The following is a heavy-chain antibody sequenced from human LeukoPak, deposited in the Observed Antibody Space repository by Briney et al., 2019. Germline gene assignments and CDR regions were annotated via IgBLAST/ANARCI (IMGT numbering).Heavy chain of an antibody. D-gene: IGHD1-26*01. J-gene: IGHJ6*03. V-gene: IGHV3-23*01. CDR2: ISGSDAGT. CDR3: ARATWDPNYYYYMDV. CDR1: GFTFNKYA. Sequence: GGSLRLSCAASGFTFNKYAMSWVRQAPGKGLEWVSAISGSDAGTYYADSVKGRFTISRDNAKNSLFLQMNSLRAEDTAVYFCARATWDPNYYYYMDVWGKGTTVTISS.